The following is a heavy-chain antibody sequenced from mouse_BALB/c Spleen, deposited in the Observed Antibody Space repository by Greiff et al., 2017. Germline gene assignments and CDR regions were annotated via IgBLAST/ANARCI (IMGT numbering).Heavy chain of an antibody. CDR2: ISSGGST. V-gene: IGHV5-6-5*01. Sequence: EVMLVESGGGLVKPGGSLKLSCAASGFTFSSYAMSWVRQTPEKRLEWVASISSGGSTYYPDSVKGRFTISRDNARNILYLQMSSLRSEDTAMYYCARGGVREYFDYWGQGTTLTVSS. CDR1: GFTFSSYA. J-gene: IGHJ2*01. CDR3: ARGGVREYFDY. D-gene: IGHD2-14*01.